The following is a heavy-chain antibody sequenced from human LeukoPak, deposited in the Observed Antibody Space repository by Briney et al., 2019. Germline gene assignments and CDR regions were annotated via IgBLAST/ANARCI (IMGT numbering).Heavy chain of an antibody. J-gene: IGHJ4*02. D-gene: IGHD5-18*01. CDR3: ARQGLQLWLLGSLEDY. CDR1: GFTFSSYW. V-gene: IGHV3-7*01. Sequence: GGSLRLSCAASGFTFSSYWMSWVRQAPGKGLEWVANIKQDGSEKYYVDSVKGRFTISRDNAKNSLYLQMNSLRAEDTAVYYCARQGLQLWLLGSLEDYWGQGTLVTVSS. CDR2: IKQDGSEK.